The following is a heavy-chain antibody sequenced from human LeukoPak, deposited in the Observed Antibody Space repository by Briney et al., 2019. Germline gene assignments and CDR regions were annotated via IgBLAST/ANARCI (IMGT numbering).Heavy chain of an antibody. CDR2: IYYSGST. CDR3: ARVFDSGRQAYFYYMDV. Sequence: SETLSLTCTVSGGSISTYYWSWIRQPPGKGLEWIGYIYYSGSTNYNPSLKSRVTISVDTSKNQFSLKLSSVTAADTAVYYCARVFDSGRQAYFYYMDVWGKGTTVIISS. D-gene: IGHD3-10*01. J-gene: IGHJ6*03. V-gene: IGHV4-59*12. CDR1: GGSISTYY.